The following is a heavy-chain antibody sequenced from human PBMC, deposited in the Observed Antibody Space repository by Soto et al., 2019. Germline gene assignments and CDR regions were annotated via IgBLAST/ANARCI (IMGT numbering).Heavy chain of an antibody. V-gene: IGHV3-11*01. J-gene: IGHJ6*02. CDR3: GRVRFGERGYAMEV. CDR1: GLTFSDCY. CDR2: ISSSGSSI. Sequence: QVQLVESGGGLVKPGGSLRLSCAASGLTFSDCYMNWIRQAPGKGLEWVSYISSSGSSINYAGSVKGRFTISRDNAKNDLYLQMNRLRAEDTDLYSCGRVRFGERGYAMEVWGQGTAVIVSS. D-gene: IGHD3-10*01.